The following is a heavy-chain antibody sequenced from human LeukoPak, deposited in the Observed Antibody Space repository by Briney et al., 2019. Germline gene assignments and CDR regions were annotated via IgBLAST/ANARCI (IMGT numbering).Heavy chain of an antibody. J-gene: IGHJ4*02. Sequence: PGGSLRLSFAASGFTFSSYWMSWVRQAPGKGPEWVANIKQDGGQKFYVDSVKGRFTISRDNSKNSLYLQMNSLRAEDTAVYYCARDGDYNWNYKSGFDYWGQGTLVTVSS. D-gene: IGHD1-7*01. V-gene: IGHV3-7*01. CDR2: IKQDGGQK. CDR3: ARDGDYNWNYKSGFDY. CDR1: GFTFSSYW.